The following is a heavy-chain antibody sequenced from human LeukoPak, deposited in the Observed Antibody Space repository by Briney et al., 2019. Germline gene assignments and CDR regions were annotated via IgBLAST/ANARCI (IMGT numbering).Heavy chain of an antibody. Sequence: GASVKVSCKASGYTFTSYYMHWVRQAPGQGLEWKGLINPSGGSTSYAQKFQGRVTMTRDTSTSTVYMELSSLRSEDTAVYYCARSQGGYSYGSTYYYGMDVWGQGTTVTVSS. J-gene: IGHJ6*02. CDR1: GYTFTSYY. V-gene: IGHV1-46*01. CDR2: INPSGGST. CDR3: ARSQGGYSYGSTYYYGMDV. D-gene: IGHD5-18*01.